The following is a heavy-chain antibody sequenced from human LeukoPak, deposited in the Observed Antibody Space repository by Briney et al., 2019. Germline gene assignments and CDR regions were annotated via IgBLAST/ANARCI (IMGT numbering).Heavy chain of an antibody. Sequence: PSETLSLTCTVSGGFISSYYWSWIRQPPGKGLEWIGYIYYSGSTNYNPSLKRRVTISVDTSKNQFSLRLNSVTAADTAVYYCARRHTVQLVSGWFDPWGQGTLVTVSS. J-gene: IGHJ5*02. CDR2: IYYSGST. V-gene: IGHV4-59*08. D-gene: IGHD6-13*01. CDR1: GGFISSYY. CDR3: ARRHTVQLVSGWFDP.